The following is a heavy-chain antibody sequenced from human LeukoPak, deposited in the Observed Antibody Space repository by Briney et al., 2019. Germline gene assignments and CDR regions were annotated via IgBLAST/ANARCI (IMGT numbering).Heavy chain of an antibody. D-gene: IGHD4-23*01. CDR1: GYTFTSYA. V-gene: IGHV1-3*01. CDR3: AGGYGGNSDYYYYGMDV. Sequence: ASVKVSCKASGYTFTSYAMHWVRQAPGQRLEWMGWINAGNGNTKYSQKFQGRVTITRDTSASTAYMELSSLRSEDTAVYHCAGGYGGNSDYYYYGMDVWGQGTTVTVSS. J-gene: IGHJ6*02. CDR2: INAGNGNT.